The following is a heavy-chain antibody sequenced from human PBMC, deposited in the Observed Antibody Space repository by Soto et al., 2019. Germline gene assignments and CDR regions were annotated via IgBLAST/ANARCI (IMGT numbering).Heavy chain of an antibody. D-gene: IGHD3-22*01. J-gene: IGHJ4*02. Sequence: PSETLCLTCTVSGGSVSSTSHYWGRIRQPPGKGLEWIAAIYYSGSPYYNPSLKSRVTLSIDTSKNQFSLNLSSVTAADTALYYCARLLYDSRGYYYFDYWGQGTLVTVSS. CDR2: IYYSGSP. V-gene: IGHV4-39*01. CDR3: ARLLYDSRGYYYFDY. CDR1: GGSVSSTSHY.